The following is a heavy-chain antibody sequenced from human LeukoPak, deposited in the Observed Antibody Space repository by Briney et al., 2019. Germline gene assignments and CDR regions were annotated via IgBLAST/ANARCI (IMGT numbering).Heavy chain of an antibody. V-gene: IGHV3-20*04. Sequence: GGSLRLSCAASGFTFDDYGMSWVRQAPGKGLEWVSGINWNGGSIGYADSVKGRFTISRDNAKNSLYPQMNSLRAEDTALYYCASGGIYYGAAFDFWGQGTLVTVSS. J-gene: IGHJ4*02. D-gene: IGHD1-26*01. CDR2: INWNGGSI. CDR1: GFTFDDYG. CDR3: ASGGIYYGAAFDF.